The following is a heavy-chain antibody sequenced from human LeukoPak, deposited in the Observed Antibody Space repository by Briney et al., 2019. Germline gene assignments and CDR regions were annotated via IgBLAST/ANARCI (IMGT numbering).Heavy chain of an antibody. CDR1: GFTFSDYY. CDR3: ARARYFDY. CDR2: ISSGSSYT. J-gene: IGHJ4*02. V-gene: IGHV3-11*06. Sequence: PGGSLRLSCAASGFTFSDYYMTWIRQAPGKGLEWVSYISSGSSYTNFADSVKGRFTISRDNAKNSLYLQMNSLRDEDTAVYYCARARYFDYWGQGTLVTVSS. D-gene: IGHD1-14*01.